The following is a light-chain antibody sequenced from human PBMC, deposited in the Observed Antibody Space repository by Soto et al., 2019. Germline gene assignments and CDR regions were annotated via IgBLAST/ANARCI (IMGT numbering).Light chain of an antibody. CDR2: DAS. CDR3: QQRSNWPPIT. CDR1: QSVSLS. V-gene: IGKV3-11*01. J-gene: IGKJ5*01. Sequence: PGGRATLSCRASQSVSLSLAWYQQKPGQAPRLLIYDASKRASGFPARFSGSGSGTDFTLTISSLEPEDFAVYYCQQRSNWPPITFGQGTRLEIK.